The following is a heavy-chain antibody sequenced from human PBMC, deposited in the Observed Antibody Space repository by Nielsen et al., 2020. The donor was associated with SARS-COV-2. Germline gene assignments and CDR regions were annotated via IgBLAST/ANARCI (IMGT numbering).Heavy chain of an antibody. V-gene: IGHV3-11*03. CDR2: ISDSSYYT. CDR1: GFPFSDSY. Sequence: GGSLRLSCLASGFPFSDSYMSWIRQAPGKGLEWISYISDSSYYTNYADSVNGRFTISRDNAKNSLYLQMISLRVEDTAEYFCARSRGDSSGYYSNTHFDYWGQGIPVTVSS. J-gene: IGHJ4*02. CDR3: ARSRGDSSGYYSNTHFDY. D-gene: IGHD3-22*01.